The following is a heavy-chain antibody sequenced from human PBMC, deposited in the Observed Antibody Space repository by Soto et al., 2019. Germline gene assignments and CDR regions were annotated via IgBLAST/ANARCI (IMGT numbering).Heavy chain of an antibody. CDR2: INPSGGST. D-gene: IGHD3-3*02. J-gene: IGHJ3*02. CDR3: ARVLGNDAFDI. CDR1: GYTFTSYY. Sequence: ASVKVSCKASGYTFTSYYMHWVRQAPGQGLEWMGIINPSGGSTSYAQKFQGRVTMTRDTSKNQFSLKLSSVTAADTAVYYCARVLGNDAFDIWGQGTMVTVSS. V-gene: IGHV1-46*01.